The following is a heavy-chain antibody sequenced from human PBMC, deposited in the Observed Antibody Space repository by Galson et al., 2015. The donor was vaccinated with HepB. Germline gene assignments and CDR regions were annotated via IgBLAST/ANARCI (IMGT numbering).Heavy chain of an antibody. CDR2: IQHVGSPI. CDR3: ARETSRIVFHAFDI. D-gene: IGHD2-21*01. J-gene: IGHJ3*02. Sequence: SLRLSCAASGLTFGRSGMHWVRQAPGKGLEWLAVIQHVGSPIRYADSVKGRFTVSRDNSKNTLYLEMNNLRAEDTAVYYCARETSRIVFHAFDIWGQGTMVTVSS. V-gene: IGHV3-33*01. CDR1: GLTFGRSG.